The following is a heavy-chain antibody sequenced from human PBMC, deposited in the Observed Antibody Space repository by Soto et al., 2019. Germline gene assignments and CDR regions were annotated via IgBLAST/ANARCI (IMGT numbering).Heavy chain of an antibody. CDR3: AREGLEYSSATWFDL. Sequence: QVQLVQSGAEVKKPGASVKVSCKASGYTFTHYDINWVRQAPGQGLEWMGWMNPNSGNTGYAQKCQGGVTMTRDTSINTVFLELSSLRSEDTAVYYCAREGLEYSSATWFDLWGQGTLVTVSS. J-gene: IGHJ5*02. D-gene: IGHD6-6*01. CDR2: MNPNSGNT. CDR1: GYTFTHYD. V-gene: IGHV1-8*01.